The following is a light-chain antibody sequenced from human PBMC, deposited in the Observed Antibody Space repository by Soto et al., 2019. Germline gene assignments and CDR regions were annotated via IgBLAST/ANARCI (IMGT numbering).Light chain of an antibody. CDR2: GVS. J-gene: IGKJ5*01. CDR3: QHYVNSPPIT. V-gene: IGKV3-20*01. CDR1: QSVSSSY. Sequence: EIVLTQSPGTLSLSPGERATLSCRASQSVSSSYLAWYQQKPGQAPRLLIYGVSSRATGIPDRFSGSGSGTDFTPTISRLEPEDFAVYYCQHYVNSPPITCGQGTRLEIK.